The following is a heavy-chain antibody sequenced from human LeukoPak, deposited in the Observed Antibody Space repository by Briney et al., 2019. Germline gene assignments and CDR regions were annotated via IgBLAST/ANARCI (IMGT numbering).Heavy chain of an antibody. CDR3: AREQAGYYPHYYYYGMDV. J-gene: IGHJ6*02. Sequence: SETLSLTCTVSGGSISSYYWSWIRQPPGKGLEWIGYIYYSGSTNYNPSLKSGVTISVETSKNQFSLKLSYVTAADTAVYYWAREQAGYYPHYYYYGMDVWGQGTTVTVSS. V-gene: IGHV4-59*01. CDR1: GGSISSYY. D-gene: IGHD3-9*01. CDR2: IYYSGST.